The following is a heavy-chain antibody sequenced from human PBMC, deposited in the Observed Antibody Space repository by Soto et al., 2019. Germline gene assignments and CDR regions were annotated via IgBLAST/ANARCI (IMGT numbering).Heavy chain of an antibody. V-gene: IGHV6-1*01. CDR2: TYYRSKWFN. J-gene: IGHJ6*02. CDR1: GDSVSSNTTT. D-gene: IGHD2-2*01. CDR3: ARQSCPGANCYAYYNAMDVWGFAYYYPMDV. Sequence: SQTLSLTCDISGDSVSSNTTTWNWIRQSPSRGLEWLGRTYYRSKWFNDYVGSVRSRITINPDTPKNQFSLQLKSVTPEDTAVYYCARQSCPGANCYAYYNAMDVWGFAYYYPMDVWGQGTTVTVSS.